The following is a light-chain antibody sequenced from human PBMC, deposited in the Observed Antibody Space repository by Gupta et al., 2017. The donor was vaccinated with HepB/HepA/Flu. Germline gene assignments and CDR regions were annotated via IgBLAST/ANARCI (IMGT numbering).Light chain of an antibody. CDR1: QGIASY. CDR2: TAS. Sequence: DIQSTQSSSFLSASLGDMVTITCRASQGIASYLAWYQQKPGKAPKLLIYTASTLQSGVPSRFSGSGSGTEFTLTISRLQPEDFATYYCQQFNSYPLTFGGGTKVEIK. CDR3: QQFNSYPLT. J-gene: IGKJ4*01. V-gene: IGKV1-9*01.